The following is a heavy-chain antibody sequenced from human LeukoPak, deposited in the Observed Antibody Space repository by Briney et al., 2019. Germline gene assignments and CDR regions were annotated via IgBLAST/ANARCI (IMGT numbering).Heavy chain of an antibody. V-gene: IGHV3-74*01. CDR3: ARDAVDTANAV. CDR2: INSGGSGT. Sequence: GGSLRLSCAASGFPLSSYWMHWVRQAPGKGLVWVSRINSGGSGTSYADSVEGRFTISRDNVKNTLYLQMNSLRAEDTAVYYCARDAVDTANAVWGQGTTVTVSS. CDR1: GFPLSSYW. J-gene: IGHJ6*02. D-gene: IGHD5-18*01.